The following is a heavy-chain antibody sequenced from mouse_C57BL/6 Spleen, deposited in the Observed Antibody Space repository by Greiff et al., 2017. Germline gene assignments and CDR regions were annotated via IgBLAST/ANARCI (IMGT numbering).Heavy chain of an antibody. J-gene: IGHJ1*03. CDR3: ARWDTTVVGYFDV. D-gene: IGHD1-1*01. V-gene: IGHV1-18*01. CDR1: GYTFTDYN. Sequence: EVKLEESGPELVKPGASVKIPCKASGYTFTDYNMDWVKQSHGKSLAWIGDINPNNGGTIYNQKFKGKATLTVDKSSSTAYMELRSLTSEDTAVYYCARWDTTVVGYFDVWGTGTTVTVSS. CDR2: INPNNGGT.